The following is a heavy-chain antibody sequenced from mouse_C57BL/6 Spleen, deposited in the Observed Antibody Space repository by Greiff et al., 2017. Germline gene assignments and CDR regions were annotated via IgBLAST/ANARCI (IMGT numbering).Heavy chain of an antibody. CDR3: AREGYYGSSYGFAY. CDR2: IHPNSGST. Sequence: VQLHQPGAELVKPGASVKLSCKASGYTFTSYWMHWVKQRPGQGLEWIGMIHPNSGSTNYNEKFKSKATLTVDKSSSTAYMQLSSLTSEDSAVYYCAREGYYGSSYGFAYWGQGTLVTVSA. D-gene: IGHD1-1*01. CDR1: GYTFTSYW. V-gene: IGHV1-64*01. J-gene: IGHJ3*01.